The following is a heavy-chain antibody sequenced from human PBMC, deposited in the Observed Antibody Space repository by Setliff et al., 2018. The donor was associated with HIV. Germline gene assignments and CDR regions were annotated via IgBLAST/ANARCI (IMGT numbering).Heavy chain of an antibody. J-gene: IGHJ6*03. CDR2: INMYTANP. CDR1: GYTFTTYA. D-gene: IGHD3-3*01. Sequence: GASVKVSCKASGYTFTTYAINWVRQAPGQGLEWMGWINMYTANPSYAQGFTGRFVFSLDTSVGTAYLQISSLEAEDTALYYCARDTQILEWFNYYMDVWGKGTAVTVSS. CDR3: ARDTQILEWFNYYMDV. V-gene: IGHV7-4-1*02.